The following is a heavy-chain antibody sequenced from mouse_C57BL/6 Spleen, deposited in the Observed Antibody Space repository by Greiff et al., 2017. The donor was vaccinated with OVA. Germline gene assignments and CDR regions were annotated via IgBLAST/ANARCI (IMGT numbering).Heavy chain of an antibody. J-gene: IGHJ4*01. Sequence: LVESGPELVKPGASVKISCKASGYSFTDYNMNWVKQSNGKSLEWIGVINPNYGTTSYNQKFKGKATLTVDQSSSTAYMQLNSLTSEDSAVYYCARIPHSSPYYAMDYWGQGTSVTVSS. V-gene: IGHV1-39*01. D-gene: IGHD1-1*01. CDR1: GYSFTDYN. CDR3: ARIPHSSPYYAMDY. CDR2: INPNYGTT.